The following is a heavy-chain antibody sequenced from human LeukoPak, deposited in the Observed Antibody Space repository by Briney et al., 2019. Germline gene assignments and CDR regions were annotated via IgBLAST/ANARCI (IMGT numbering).Heavy chain of an antibody. CDR1: GYTFTSYG. Sequence: ASVKVSCKASGYTFTSYGISWVRQAPGQGLEWMGWISAYNGNTSYAQKLQGRVTMTTDTSTSTAYMELRSLRSDDTAVYYCARGLEKYYYDSSGYLDYWGQGTLVTVSS. CDR3: ARGLEKYYYDSSGYLDY. J-gene: IGHJ4*02. V-gene: IGHV1-18*01. D-gene: IGHD3-22*01. CDR2: ISAYNGNT.